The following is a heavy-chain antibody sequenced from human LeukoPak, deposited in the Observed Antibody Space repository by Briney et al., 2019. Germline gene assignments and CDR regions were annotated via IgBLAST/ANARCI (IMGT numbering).Heavy chain of an antibody. D-gene: IGHD4-17*01. Sequence: PGGSLRLSCAASGFTFSSYWMSWVRQAPGKGLEWVANIKQDGSKKYHVDSVKGRFTLSRDNAKNSLYLQMNSLRAEYTAVYYCARDGSTVTNYYYYMDVWGKGTTVTVSS. CDR2: IKQDGSKK. CDR1: GFTFSSYW. V-gene: IGHV3-7*01. CDR3: ARDGSTVTNYYYYMDV. J-gene: IGHJ6*03.